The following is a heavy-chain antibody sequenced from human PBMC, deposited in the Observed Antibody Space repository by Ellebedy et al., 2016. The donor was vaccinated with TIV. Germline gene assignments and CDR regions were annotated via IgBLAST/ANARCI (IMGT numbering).Heavy chain of an antibody. CDR3: ARVNYYDSSGYYYFSSWFDP. D-gene: IGHD3-22*01. CDR1: GGSFSGYY. V-gene: IGHV4-34*01. Sequence: MPSETLSLTCTVSGGSFSGYYWSWIRQPPGKGLEWIGEINHSGSTNYNPSLKSRVTISVDTSKNQFSLKLSSVTAADTAVYYCARVNYYDSSGYYYFSSWFDPWGQGTLVTVSS. CDR2: INHSGST. J-gene: IGHJ5*02.